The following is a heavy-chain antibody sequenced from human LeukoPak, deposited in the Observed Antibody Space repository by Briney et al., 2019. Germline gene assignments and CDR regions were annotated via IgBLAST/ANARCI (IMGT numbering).Heavy chain of an antibody. CDR1: GYTFTSYY. CDR3: ARDRYTQLDY. Sequence: ASVKVSCKVSGYTFTSYYMHWVRQAPGQWLECMGIINPSVGSTSYAQKFQGRVTMTRDTSTSTVYMELSSLRPEDTAVYYCARDRYTQLDYWGQGTLVTVSS. D-gene: IGHD3-16*02. V-gene: IGHV1-46*01. J-gene: IGHJ4*02. CDR2: INPSVGST.